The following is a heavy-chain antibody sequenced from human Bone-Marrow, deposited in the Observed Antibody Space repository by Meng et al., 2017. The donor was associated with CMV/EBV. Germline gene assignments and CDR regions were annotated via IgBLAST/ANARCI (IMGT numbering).Heavy chain of an antibody. J-gene: IGHJ4*02. CDR2: INPSGGST. CDR3: ARDAYYDFWSGYYFLDY. CDR1: YHFTSYY. Sequence: YHFTSYYMHWVRQAPGQGLEWMGIINPSGGSTSYAQKFQGRVTMTRDTSTSTVYMELSSLRSEDTAVYYCARDAYYDFWSGYYFLDYWGQGTLVTVSS. D-gene: IGHD3-3*01. V-gene: IGHV1-46*01.